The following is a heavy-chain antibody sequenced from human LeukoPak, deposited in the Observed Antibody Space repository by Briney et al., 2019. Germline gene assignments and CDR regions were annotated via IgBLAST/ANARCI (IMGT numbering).Heavy chain of an antibody. CDR2: VDPEDGET. CDR3: ATDGTRGAFDI. D-gene: IGHD3/OR15-3a*01. Sequence: ASVKISCKASGYTFIDYYMHWVQQAPGQGLEWMGRVDPEDGETIYVENFQGRVTITIDTSTDTAYMELSLRSEDTAVYYCATDGTRGAFDIWGQGTLVTVSS. J-gene: IGHJ3*02. CDR1: GYTFIDYY. V-gene: IGHV1-69-2*01.